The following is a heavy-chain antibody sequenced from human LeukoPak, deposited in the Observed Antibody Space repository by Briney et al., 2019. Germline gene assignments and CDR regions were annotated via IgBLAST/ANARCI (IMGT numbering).Heavy chain of an antibody. D-gene: IGHD3-22*01. CDR1: GGSISSSSYY. Sequence: SETLSLTCTVSGGSISSSSYYWGWIRQPPGKGLEWIGSIYYSGSTYYNPSLKSRVTISVDTSKNQFSLKLSSVTAADTAVYYCARDPITMIVVVITRGAFDIWGQGTMVTVSS. CDR3: ARDPITMIVVVITRGAFDI. V-gene: IGHV4-39*07. J-gene: IGHJ3*02. CDR2: IYYSGST.